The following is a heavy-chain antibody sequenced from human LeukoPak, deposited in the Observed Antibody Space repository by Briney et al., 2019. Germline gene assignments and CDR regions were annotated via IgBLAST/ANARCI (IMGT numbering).Heavy chain of an antibody. Sequence: APVKVSCKASGYTLTAYIIHWVRQAPGQGLEWMGWINPNTGDTNSAQKFQGRVTMTRDTSISTAYMELRRLTSNDTAVYYCARVRSRTNDYWGQGTLVTVSS. CDR2: INPNTGDT. D-gene: IGHD4/OR15-4a*01. J-gene: IGHJ4*02. CDR3: ARVRSRTNDY. V-gene: IGHV1-2*02. CDR1: GYTLTAYI.